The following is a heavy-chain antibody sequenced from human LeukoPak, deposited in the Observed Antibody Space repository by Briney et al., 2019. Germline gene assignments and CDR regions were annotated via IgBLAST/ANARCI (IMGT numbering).Heavy chain of an antibody. CDR2: INSDGSST. V-gene: IGHV3-74*01. D-gene: IGHD3-22*01. J-gene: IGHJ3*02. CDR3: ARAARGLYYYDSSGYYPDAFDI. Sequence: GGSLRLSCAASGFTFSNYWMHWVRQVPGKGLVWVSRINSDGSSTDYADSVKGRFTISIDNAKNTLFLQMNSLRAEDTALYYCARAARGLYYYDSSGYYPDAFDIWGQGTMVTVSS. CDR1: GFTFSNYW.